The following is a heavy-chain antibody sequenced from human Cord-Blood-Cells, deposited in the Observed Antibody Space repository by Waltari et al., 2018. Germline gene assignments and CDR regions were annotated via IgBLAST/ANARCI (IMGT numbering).Heavy chain of an antibody. V-gene: IGHV4-34*01. CDR2: IKHSGSN. D-gene: IGHD5-12*01. J-gene: IGHJ4*02. CDR1: GGSFSGYS. Sequence: QVHLQQWGAGLLKPSETLSLTCAVYGGSFSGYSWSWIRQPPRKGLEWSGEIKHSGSNNCNPALKSRVTRSVDTSKNQFSLKLSSVAAADTAVYYCATCFARGYYFDYWGQGNLVTVSS. CDR3: ATCFARGYYFDY.